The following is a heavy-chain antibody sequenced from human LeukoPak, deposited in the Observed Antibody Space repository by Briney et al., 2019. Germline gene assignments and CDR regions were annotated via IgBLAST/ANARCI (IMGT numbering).Heavy chain of an antibody. D-gene: IGHD2-2*01. CDR1: GGSISSGDYY. V-gene: IGHV4-30-4*08. CDR3: ARFIDIAVEPPVSGGAFDI. J-gene: IGHJ3*02. Sequence: SQTLSLTCTVSGGSISSGDYYWRWIRQPPGKGLEWIGYIYYSGSTDYNPSLKSRFTISVDTSKNQFSLKKSSVTAADTAFYYCARFIDIAVEPPVSGGAFDIWGQGTMVTVSS. CDR2: IYYSGST.